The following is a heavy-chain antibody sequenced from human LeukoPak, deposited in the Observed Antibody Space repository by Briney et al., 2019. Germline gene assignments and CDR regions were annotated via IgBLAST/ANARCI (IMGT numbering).Heavy chain of an antibody. CDR1: GGSISSYY. J-gene: IGHJ6*02. CDR2: IYTSGST. D-gene: IGHD1-26*01. Sequence: SETLSLTCTASGGSISSYYWSWIRQPAGKGLEWIGRIYTSGSTNYNPSLKSRVTMSVDTSKNQFSLKLGSVTAADTAVYYCARDKASGAATYYYYGMDVWGQGTTVTVSS. CDR3: ARDKASGAATYYYYGMDV. V-gene: IGHV4-4*07.